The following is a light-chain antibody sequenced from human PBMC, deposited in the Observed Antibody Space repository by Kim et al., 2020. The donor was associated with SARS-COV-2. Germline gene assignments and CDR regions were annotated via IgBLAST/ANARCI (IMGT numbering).Light chain of an antibody. J-gene: IGKJ5*01. CDR1: QDIGNF. CDR2: DTS. Sequence: ASFGDSVTITCQASQDIGNFLNWFQQKPGTAPNLLIYDTSKLEPGFSSRFSGSGSGTLFTFIINGLQPEDIATYYCQQYDLVPITFGRGTRLEIK. V-gene: IGKV1-33*01. CDR3: QQYDLVPIT.